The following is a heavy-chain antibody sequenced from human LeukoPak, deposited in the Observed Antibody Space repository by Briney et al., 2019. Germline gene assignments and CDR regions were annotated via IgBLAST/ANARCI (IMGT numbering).Heavy chain of an antibody. CDR3: ARYSSSWEYYYYYGMDV. CDR1: GYTFTSYD. V-gene: IGHV1-8*01. CDR2: MNPNSGNT. D-gene: IGHD6-13*01. Sequence: GASVKVSCKASGYTFTSYDINWVRQATGQGLEWMGWMNPNSGNTGYAQKFQGRVTMTRNTSISTAYMELSSLRPEDTAVYYCARYSSSWEYYYYYGMDVWGQGTTVTVSS. J-gene: IGHJ6*02.